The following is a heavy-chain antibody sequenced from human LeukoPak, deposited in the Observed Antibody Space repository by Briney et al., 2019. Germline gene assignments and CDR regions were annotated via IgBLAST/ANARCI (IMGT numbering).Heavy chain of an antibody. Sequence: GGSLRLSCAASGFTFSSYGMHWVRQAPGKGLEWVAVISYDGSNKYYADSVKGRFTISRDNSKNTLYLQMNSLRAEDTAVYYCAKDEVTMAQTEYFQHWGQGTLVTVSS. CDR1: GFTFSSYG. D-gene: IGHD3-10*01. J-gene: IGHJ1*01. CDR2: ISYDGSNK. V-gene: IGHV3-30*18. CDR3: AKDEVTMAQTEYFQH.